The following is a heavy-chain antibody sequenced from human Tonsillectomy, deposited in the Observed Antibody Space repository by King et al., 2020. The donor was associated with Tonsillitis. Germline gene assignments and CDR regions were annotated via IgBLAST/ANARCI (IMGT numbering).Heavy chain of an antibody. D-gene: IGHD5-24*01. Sequence: QLVQSGAEVKKPGASVKVSCKASGYTFTGYYMHWVRQAPGQGLECMGGINPNNGGTHYAQKFQGRVTMTGDTSISTAYMELSSLRSDDTAVYYCAREIWDENEMGTWGQGTLVTVSS. CDR2: INPNNGGT. J-gene: IGHJ3*01. CDR1: GYTFTGYY. CDR3: AREIWDENEMGT. V-gene: IGHV1-2*02.